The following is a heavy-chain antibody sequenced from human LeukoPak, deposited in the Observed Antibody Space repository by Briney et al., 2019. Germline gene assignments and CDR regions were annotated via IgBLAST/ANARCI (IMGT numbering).Heavy chain of an antibody. Sequence: PSETLSLTCSVSGGSLSSHYWSWIQQPPGKVLELIGHIHDTGSTFYNPSLRGRVTISLDTSNNQFSLKLTSMTAADTAVYYCARFSSGCSTSSCYLTYWGQGTLVTVS. CDR1: GGSLSSHY. CDR2: IHDTGST. V-gene: IGHV4-59*11. CDR3: ARFSSGCSTSSCYLTY. D-gene: IGHD2-2*01. J-gene: IGHJ4*02.